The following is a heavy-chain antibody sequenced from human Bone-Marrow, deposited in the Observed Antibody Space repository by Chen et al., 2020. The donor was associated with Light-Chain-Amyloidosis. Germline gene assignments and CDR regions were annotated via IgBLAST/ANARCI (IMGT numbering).Heavy chain of an antibody. V-gene: IGHV1-2*02. CDR1: GYTFTDYY. Sequence: QVQLVQSGAEVKNPGASVTVSCNASGYTFTDYYIHWVRPAPGQGLEWMGWINPNSGGTDYVEKFQGRVTMTRETGNRTAYRGLIGLTSYETAGYYCAIDEGNDCYSYCDSRGQGTLVTVYS. J-gene: IGHJ4*02. CDR2: INPNSGGT. CDR3: AIDEGNDCYSYCDS. D-gene: IGHD2-21*01.